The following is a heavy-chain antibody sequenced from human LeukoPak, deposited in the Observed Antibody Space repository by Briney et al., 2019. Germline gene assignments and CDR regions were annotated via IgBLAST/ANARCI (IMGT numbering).Heavy chain of an antibody. CDR1: GYTFTHHG. CDR2: ISAYNGDT. CDR3: ARDPSNTSGRYQYFDL. Sequence: ASVKVSCKASGYTFTHHGIAWVRQAPGQGLEWMGWISAYNGDTIYAQKVQGRATMTTDTSTTTAYMELRSLTPDDTALYYCARDPSNTSGRYQYFDLWGRGTLVTVSS. V-gene: IGHV1-18*01. D-gene: IGHD6-19*01. J-gene: IGHJ2*01.